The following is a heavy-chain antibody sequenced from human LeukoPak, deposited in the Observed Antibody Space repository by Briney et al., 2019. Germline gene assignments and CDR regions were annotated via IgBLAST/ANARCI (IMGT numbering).Heavy chain of an antibody. CDR2: MRPNSGDT. V-gene: IGHV1-8*01. D-gene: IGHD7-27*01. Sequence: SVNVSCKPSGYTYPSYVINWVRHATGQGLEWRGWMRPNSGDTGYAQKFEGRVTMTRDTSISTAFMELTSLRSEDTAVYYCARGPPNWGFDFWGQGALVTVSS. CDR3: ARGPPNWGFDF. J-gene: IGHJ4*02. CDR1: GYTYPSYV.